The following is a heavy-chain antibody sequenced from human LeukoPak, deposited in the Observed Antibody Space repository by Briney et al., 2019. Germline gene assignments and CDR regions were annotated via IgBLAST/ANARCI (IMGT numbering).Heavy chain of an antibody. CDR2: INPNSGGT. D-gene: IGHD4-17*01. V-gene: IGHV1-2*02. J-gene: IGHJ4*02. CDR1: GYTFTAYF. Sequence: SVKVSCKASGYTFTAYFIHWVRQAPGQGLEWMGWINPNSGGTNYAQKFQGRVSMTRDTSISTAYMELSRLRSDDTAVYYCARHYGDYGNPFNCWGQGTLVTVSS. CDR3: ARHYGDYGNPFNC.